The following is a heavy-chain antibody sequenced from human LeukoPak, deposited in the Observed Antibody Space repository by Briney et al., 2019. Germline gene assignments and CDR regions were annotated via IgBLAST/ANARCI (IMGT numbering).Heavy chain of an antibody. V-gene: IGHV3-15*07. CDR1: GFTFTNAW. CDR3: STLTSRGLSDS. Sequence: GGSLRLSGAASGFTFTNAWMNWVRQAPGKGLKWVGRIKSKADGETIDYAAPVKGRFTFSRDDSKNMLYLQMNSLKSEDTAVYYCSTLTSRGLSDSWGQGTLVTVSS. D-gene: IGHD1-20*01. CDR2: IKSKADGETI. J-gene: IGHJ4*02.